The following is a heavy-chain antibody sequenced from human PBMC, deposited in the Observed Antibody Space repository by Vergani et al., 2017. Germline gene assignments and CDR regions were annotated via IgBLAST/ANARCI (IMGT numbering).Heavy chain of an antibody. CDR1: GYTFTSYG. V-gene: IGHV1-69*13. D-gene: IGHD3-22*01. CDR2: IIPIFGTA. CDR3: ARGARINYYESSDWYCDL. Sequence: QVQLVQSGAEVKKPGASVKVSCKASGYTFTSYGISWVRQAPGQGLEWMGLIIPIFGTANYAQKFQGRVTITADESTSTAYMELSSLRSEDTAVYYCARGARINYYESSDWYCDLWGRGTLVTVSS. J-gene: IGHJ2*01.